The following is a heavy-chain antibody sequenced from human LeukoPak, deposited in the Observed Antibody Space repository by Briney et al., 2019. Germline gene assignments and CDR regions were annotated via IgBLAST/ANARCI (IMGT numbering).Heavy chain of an antibody. CDR1: GFTFGSYA. J-gene: IGHJ4*02. Sequence: PGGSLRLSCAASGFTFGSYAMHWVRQAPGKGLEWVAVISYDGSNKYYADSVKGRFTISRDNSKNTLYLQMNSLRAEDTAVYYCARDSILDYWGQGTLVTVSS. CDR3: ARDSILDY. CDR2: ISYDGSNK. V-gene: IGHV3-30*01.